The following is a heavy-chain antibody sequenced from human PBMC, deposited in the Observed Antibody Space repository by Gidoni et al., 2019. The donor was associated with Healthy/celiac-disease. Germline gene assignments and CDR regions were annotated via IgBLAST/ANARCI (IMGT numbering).Heavy chain of an antibody. CDR2: FNPNSGGT. CDR3: ARDMNYDSSGSGVWFDP. Sequence: QVQLVQSGAEVTKPGASVRVCGKASGYTFTGDYLHWVRQAPGQGLEWMGWFNPNSGGTNYAQKFQGWVTMTRDTSISTAYMELSMLRSDDTAVYYCARDMNYDSSGSGVWFDPWGQGTLVTVSS. J-gene: IGHJ5*02. CDR1: GYTFTGDY. D-gene: IGHD3-22*01. V-gene: IGHV1-2*04.